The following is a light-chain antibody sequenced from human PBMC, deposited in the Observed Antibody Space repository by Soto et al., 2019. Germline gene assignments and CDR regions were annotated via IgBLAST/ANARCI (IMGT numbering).Light chain of an antibody. CDR2: DAS. V-gene: IGKV1-5*01. J-gene: IGKJ5*01. Sequence: DIQMNQSPSTLSASVGDRVTITCRASQSISSWLAWYQQKPGKAPKLLIYDASSLESGVPSRFSGSGSGTDFTLTISSLEPEDFAVYYCQQRSNWITFGQGTLLEI. CDR3: QQRSNWIT. CDR1: QSISSW.